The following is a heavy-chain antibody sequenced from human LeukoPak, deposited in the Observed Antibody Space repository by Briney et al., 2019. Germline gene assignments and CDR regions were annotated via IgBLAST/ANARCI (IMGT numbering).Heavy chain of an antibody. Sequence: SVKVSCKASGYIFTSYGISWVRQAPGQGLEWMGGIIPIFGTANYAQKFQGRVTITADESTSTAYMELSSLRSEDTAVYYCFFDDYGDYVRDAFDIWGQGTMVTVSS. CDR2: IIPIFGTA. CDR3: FFDDYGDYVRDAFDI. D-gene: IGHD4-17*01. V-gene: IGHV1-69*13. CDR1: GYIFTSYG. J-gene: IGHJ3*02.